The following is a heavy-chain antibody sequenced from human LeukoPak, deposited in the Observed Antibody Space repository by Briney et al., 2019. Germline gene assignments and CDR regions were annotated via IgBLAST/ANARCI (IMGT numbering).Heavy chain of an antibody. CDR1: GFIFKTYT. Sequence: GGSLRLSCAASGFIFKTYTMTWVRQAPGKGPEWVSSITGDCKYITHAGSVKGRFTISRDNAKNYLYLQVASLRGDDTATYYCAREGNDYYYDQWGQGTLVTVSP. CDR2: ITGDCKYI. J-gene: IGHJ4*02. CDR3: AREGNDYYYDQ. D-gene: IGHD3-16*01. V-gene: IGHV3-21*01.